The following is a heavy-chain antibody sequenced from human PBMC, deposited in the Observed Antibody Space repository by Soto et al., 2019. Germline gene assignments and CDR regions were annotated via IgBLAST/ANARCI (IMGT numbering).Heavy chain of an antibody. D-gene: IGHD3-10*01. CDR3: AREKRNRYGSGSYGYYYGMDV. CDR1: GGSISSYY. V-gene: IGHV4-59*12. Sequence: SETLSLTCTVSGGSISSYYWSWIRQPPGKGLEWIGYIYYSGTTSYNPSLKGRVTISVDTSKNQFSLKLSSVTAADTAVYYCAREKRNRYGSGSYGYYYGMDVWGKGTTVTVSS. CDR2: IYYSGTT. J-gene: IGHJ6*04.